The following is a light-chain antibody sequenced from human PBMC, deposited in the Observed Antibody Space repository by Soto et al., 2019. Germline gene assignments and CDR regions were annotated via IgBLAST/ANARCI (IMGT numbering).Light chain of an antibody. J-gene: IGLJ1*01. CDR2: EVS. CDR3: SSYTISSTLV. Sequence: QSVLTQPASVSGSPGQSITISCTGTSSDVGGYNYVSWYQQHPGKVPKLMIYEVSNRPSGVSDRFSGSKSGNTASLTISGLQAEDEADYYCSSYTISSTLVFGTGTKVTVL. CDR1: SSDVGGYNY. V-gene: IGLV2-14*01.